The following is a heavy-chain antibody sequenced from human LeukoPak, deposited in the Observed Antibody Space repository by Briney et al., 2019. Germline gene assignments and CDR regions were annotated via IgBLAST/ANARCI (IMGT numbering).Heavy chain of an antibody. J-gene: IGHJ3*02. CDR2: ISPIFGTA. CDR3: ARGGYYDSSDMGSAFDI. D-gene: IGHD3-22*01. CDR1: GGTFSSYA. V-gene: IGHV1-69*13. Sequence: SVKVSCKASGGTFSSYAISWVRLAPGQRLEWMGGISPIFGTADYAQKFQGRVTITADESTSTAYMELSSLRSEDTAVYYCARGGYYDSSDMGSAFDIWGQGTLVTVSS.